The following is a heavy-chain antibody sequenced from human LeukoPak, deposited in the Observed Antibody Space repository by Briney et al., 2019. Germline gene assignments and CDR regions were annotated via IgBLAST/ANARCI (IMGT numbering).Heavy chain of an antibody. Sequence: ASVKVSCKASGYTFTGYYMHWVRQAPGQGLEWMGWINPNSGGTDYAQNFQGRVTMTRDTSISTAYMELSRLRSDDTAVYYCAGIGYCSNSNCYNWFDRWGQGTLVTVSS. J-gene: IGHJ5*02. CDR3: AGIGYCSNSNCYNWFDR. CDR2: INPNSGGT. CDR1: GYTFTGYY. D-gene: IGHD2-2*03. V-gene: IGHV1-2*02.